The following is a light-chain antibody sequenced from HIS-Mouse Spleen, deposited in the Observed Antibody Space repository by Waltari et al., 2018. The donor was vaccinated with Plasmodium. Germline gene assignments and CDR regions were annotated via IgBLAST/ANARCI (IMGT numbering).Light chain of an antibody. CDR1: QSISSW. V-gene: IGKV1-5*03. CDR2: KAV. CDR3: QQYNSYSWT. Sequence: DIQMTQSPSTLSASVGDRVTITCRASQSISSWVAWYQQKPGKAPKLLIYKAVSLESGVPSRFSGSGSGTEFTLTISSLQPDDFATYYCQQYNSYSWTFGQGTKVEIK. J-gene: IGKJ1*01.